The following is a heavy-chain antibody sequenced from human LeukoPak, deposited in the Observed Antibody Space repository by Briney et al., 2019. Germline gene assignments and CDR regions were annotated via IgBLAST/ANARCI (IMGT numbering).Heavy chain of an antibody. D-gene: IGHD3-10*01. J-gene: IGHJ6*03. CDR2: IYSGGST. Sequence: GGSLRLSCAASGFTVSSNYMSWVRQAPGKGLEWVSVIYSGGSTYYADSVKGRFTISRDNSKNTLYLQMNSLRAEDTAVYYCARDRSQDGSGRYYYYMDVWGKGTTVTISS. V-gene: IGHV3-66*01. CDR3: ARDRSQDGSGRYYYYMDV. CDR1: GFTVSSNY.